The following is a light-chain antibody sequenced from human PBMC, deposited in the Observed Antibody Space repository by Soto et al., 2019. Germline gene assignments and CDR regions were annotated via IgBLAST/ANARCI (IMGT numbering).Light chain of an antibody. Sequence: QSALTQPASVSGSPGQSITISCTGTSSDVGGYNYVSWYQQHPGKAPKLMIYDVSNRPSGVSNRFSGSKSGNTASLTISGLQAEDEADYYCSSYTSVFGTGTKLTVL. V-gene: IGLV2-14*01. J-gene: IGLJ1*01. CDR3: SSYTSV. CDR2: DVS. CDR1: SSDVGGYNY.